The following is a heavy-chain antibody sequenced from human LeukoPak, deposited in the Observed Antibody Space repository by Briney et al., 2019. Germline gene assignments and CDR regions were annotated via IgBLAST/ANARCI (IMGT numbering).Heavy chain of an antibody. D-gene: IGHD5-18*01. J-gene: IGHJ4*02. CDR1: GFTFSSYW. Sequence: GGSLRLSCATSGFTFSSYWMSWVRQAPGKGLEWVAYINQDGSEKNYADSVKGRFTVSRDNAKTSLYLQMNSLRAEDTAVYYCARDLSGVTGYTYGRGIDYWGQGTLVTVSS. CDR3: ARDLSGVTGYTYGRGIDY. V-gene: IGHV3-7*01. CDR2: INQDGSEK.